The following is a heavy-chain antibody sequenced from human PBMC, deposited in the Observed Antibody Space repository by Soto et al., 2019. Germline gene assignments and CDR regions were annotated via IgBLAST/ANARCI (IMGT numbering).Heavy chain of an antibody. CDR2: ISAYNGNT. J-gene: IGHJ4*02. V-gene: IGHV1-18*01. CDR1: GYTFTRYG. D-gene: IGHD6-6*01. Sequence: QVQLVQSGAEVKKPGASVKVSCKASGYTFTRYGISWVRQAPGQGLEWMGWISAYNGNTNYAQKLQGRVTMTTDTSTSTAYMELRSLRSDDTAVYYCARDFALYSSSSGVDYWGQGTLVTVSS. CDR3: ARDFALYSSSSGVDY.